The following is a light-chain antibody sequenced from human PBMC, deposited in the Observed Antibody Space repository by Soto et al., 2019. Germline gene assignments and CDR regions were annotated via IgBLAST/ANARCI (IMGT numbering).Light chain of an antibody. CDR1: SSDVGGYHY. CDR2: EVS. CDR3: SSYAGSNNHVL. Sequence: QSALTQPPSASGSPGQSVTISCTGTSSDVGGYHYVSWYQQHPGKAPKLMIYEVSKRPSGVPDRFSGSKSGNTASLTVSGLQAEDEVDYDCSSYAGSNNHVLFGGGTKLTGL. V-gene: IGLV2-8*01. J-gene: IGLJ2*01.